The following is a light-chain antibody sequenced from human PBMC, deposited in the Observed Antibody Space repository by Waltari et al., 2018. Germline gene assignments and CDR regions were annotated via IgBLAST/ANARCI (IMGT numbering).Light chain of an antibody. V-gene: IGLV1-44*01. Sequence: QSVLTQSPSASGTSGQRVTISCSGSSSNIGRDIVNWYRHLPGTAPELLIYNNNQRPSGVPDRFSGSKSGTSASLAISGLQAADEADYYCCSDAGPYLLWVFGGGTKLTVL. CDR1: SSNIGRDI. J-gene: IGLJ3*02. CDR3: CSDAGPYLLWV. CDR2: NNN.